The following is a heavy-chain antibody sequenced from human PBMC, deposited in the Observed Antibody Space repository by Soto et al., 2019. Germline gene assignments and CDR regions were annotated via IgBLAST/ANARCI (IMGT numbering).Heavy chain of an antibody. J-gene: IGHJ4*02. D-gene: IGHD2-21*01. CDR1: GYTFTTLS. CDR3: ASQYCGAYCSADY. Sequence: QVQLEQSGAEVRRSGASVKVSCKASGYTFTTLSMHWVRQAPGQRLEWMGYINAGNGYTKYSQNFQGRVTITRDTLASTAYMELSSLRSEDTDVYYCASQYCGAYCSADYWGQGNLVTVSS. V-gene: IGHV1-3*01. CDR2: INAGNGYT.